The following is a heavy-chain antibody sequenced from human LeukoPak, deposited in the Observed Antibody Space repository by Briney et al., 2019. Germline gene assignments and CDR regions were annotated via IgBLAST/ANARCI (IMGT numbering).Heavy chain of an antibody. J-gene: IGHJ4*02. CDR2: IIPIFGTA. CDR3: ARARDTAMVDY. Sequence: SVKVSCKASGGTFSSYAMSWVRQAPRQGLEWMGGIIPIFGTANYTQKFQGRVTITADKSTSTAYMELSSLRSEDTAVYYCARARDTAMVDYWGQGSLVTVSS. CDR1: GGTFSSYA. D-gene: IGHD5-18*01. V-gene: IGHV1-69*06.